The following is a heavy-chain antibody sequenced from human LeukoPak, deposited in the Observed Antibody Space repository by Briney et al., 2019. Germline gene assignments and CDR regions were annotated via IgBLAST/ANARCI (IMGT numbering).Heavy chain of an antibody. CDR3: ARDLSFGVASPFDY. J-gene: IGHJ4*02. CDR2: IIPIFGTA. CDR1: GGTFSSYA. Sequence: SVKVSCKASGGTFSSYAVSWVRQAPGQGLEWMGGIIPIFGTANYAQKFQGRVTITTDESTSTAYMELSSLRSEDTAVYYCARDLSFGVASPFDYWGQGTLVTVSS. V-gene: IGHV1-69*05. D-gene: IGHD3-3*01.